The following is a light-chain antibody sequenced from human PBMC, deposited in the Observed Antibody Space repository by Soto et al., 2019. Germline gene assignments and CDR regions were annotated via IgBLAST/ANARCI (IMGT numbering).Light chain of an antibody. CDR3: QQRSNWPPIT. CDR1: QSVLNSSNNKNY. J-gene: IGKJ5*01. Sequence: DIVVTQSPDSLPVSLGERATINCKSGQSVLNSSNNKNYLAWYQQKPGQPPKLLIYWASTRESGVPDRFSGSGSGTDFTLTISSLEPEDFAVYYCQQRSNWPPITFGQGTRLE. CDR2: WAS. V-gene: IGKV4-1*01.